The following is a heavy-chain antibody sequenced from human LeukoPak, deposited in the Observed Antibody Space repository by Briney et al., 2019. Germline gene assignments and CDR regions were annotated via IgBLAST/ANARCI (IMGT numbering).Heavy chain of an antibody. V-gene: IGHV3-23*01. Sequence: GGSLRLSCAASGFAFSSFAMNWVRQAPGKGLEWVSTISGSGGSTYYADSVKGRFTISRDNSKNTLYLQMNSLRAEDTAVYYCAKMVHTEQWLVPFDYWGQGTLVTVSS. CDR3: AKMVHTEQWLVPFDY. D-gene: IGHD6-19*01. J-gene: IGHJ4*02. CDR1: GFAFSSFA. CDR2: ISGSGGST.